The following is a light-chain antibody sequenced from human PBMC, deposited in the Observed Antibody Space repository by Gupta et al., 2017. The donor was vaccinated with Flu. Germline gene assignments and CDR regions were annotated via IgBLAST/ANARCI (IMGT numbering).Light chain of an antibody. J-gene: IGLJ3*02. Sequence: QSVLTQPPSMSAAPGQKVTISCSGSSSNIERNYVYWYQQLPGTAPKLLIYDNNKRPSGIPDRFSGSKSGTSATLRITGLQTGDEADYYCEAWDSSLSAVMFGGGTKLTVL. V-gene: IGLV1-51*01. CDR1: SSNIERNY. CDR3: EAWDSSLSAVM. CDR2: DNN.